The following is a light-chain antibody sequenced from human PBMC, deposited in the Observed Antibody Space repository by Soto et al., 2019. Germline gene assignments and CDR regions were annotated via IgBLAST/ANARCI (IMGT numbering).Light chain of an antibody. J-gene: IGLJ1*01. CDR1: KLGDKY. CDR2: QDS. Sequence: SYELTQPPSVSVSPGQTASITCSGEKLGDKYACWYQQKPGQSPVLVIYQDSKRPSGIPERFSGSNSRNTATLTISGTQAMDEADYYCQAWDSSTASVFGTGTKLTVL. V-gene: IGLV3-1*01. CDR3: QAWDSSTASV.